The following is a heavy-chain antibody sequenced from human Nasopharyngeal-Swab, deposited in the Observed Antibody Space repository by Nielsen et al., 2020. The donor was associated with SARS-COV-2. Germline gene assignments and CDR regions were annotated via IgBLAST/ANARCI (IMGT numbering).Heavy chain of an antibody. CDR1: GFIFSNYI. J-gene: IGHJ6*02. D-gene: IGHD3-3*01. V-gene: IGHV3-7*01. CDR3: ARHYDFWSGYYNSHFYGMDV. CDR2: IKHDGSAK. Sequence: GESLKISCAASGFIFSNYIMNWVRQAPGKGLEWVANIKHDGSAKYYADSVKGRFTISRDNAKSSLHLQMNSLRAEDTAVYYCARHYDFWSGYYNSHFYGMDVWGQGTTVTVSS.